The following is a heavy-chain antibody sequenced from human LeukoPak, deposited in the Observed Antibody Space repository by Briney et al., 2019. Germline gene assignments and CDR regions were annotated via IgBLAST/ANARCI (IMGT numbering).Heavy chain of an antibody. D-gene: IGHD6-13*01. Sequence: GGSLRLSCAASGITFSSYAMSWVRQAPGQGLEWVSGISGSAGSTYYADSLKGRFTISRDNSQNTLYLQMNSLRAEDTAVYYCAKGSSSRCVDYWGQGTLVTVYS. CDR1: GITFSSYA. V-gene: IGHV3-23*01. CDR2: ISGSAGST. CDR3: AKGSSSRCVDY. J-gene: IGHJ4*02.